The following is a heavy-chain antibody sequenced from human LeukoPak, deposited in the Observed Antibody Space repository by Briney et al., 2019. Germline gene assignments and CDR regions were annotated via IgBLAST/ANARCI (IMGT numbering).Heavy chain of an antibody. CDR2: INHSGST. CDR1: GGSFSGYH. D-gene: IGHD3-16*01. Sequence: PSETLSLTCAVYGGSFSGYHWSWIRQPPGKGLEWIGEINHSGSTNYNPSLKSRVTISVDTSKNQFSLKLSSVTAADTAVYYCARDHDYDYVWGSYGGKNAFDIWGQGTMVTVSS. J-gene: IGHJ3*02. V-gene: IGHV4-34*01. CDR3: ARDHDYDYVWGSYGGKNAFDI.